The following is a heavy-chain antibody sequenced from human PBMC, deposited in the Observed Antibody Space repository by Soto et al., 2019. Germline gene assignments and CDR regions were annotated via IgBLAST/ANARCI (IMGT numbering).Heavy chain of an antibody. J-gene: IGHJ4*02. Sequence: EVQLLESGGDLVQPGGSLRISCAASGFSFRTSVMAWVRRAPGKGLEWISSIDPTGSRTFYADSVSGRFTISRDNSRTTLYLQMNGLTVDDTAVYYCAAYDDGPYRPPYDYWGQGTLVTVSS. CDR3: AAYDDGPYRPPYDY. D-gene: IGHD4-17*01. V-gene: IGHV3-23*01. CDR2: IDPTGSRT. CDR1: GFSFRTSV.